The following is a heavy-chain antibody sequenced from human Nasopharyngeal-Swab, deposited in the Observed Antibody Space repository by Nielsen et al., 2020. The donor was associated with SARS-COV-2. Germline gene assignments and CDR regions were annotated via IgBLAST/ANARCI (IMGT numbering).Heavy chain of an antibody. V-gene: IGHV4-31*02. D-gene: IGHD1-14*01. J-gene: IGHJ5*02. CDR2: IYYSGST. CDR3: VRDKDGNPNWFDP. Sequence: WIRQPPGKGPEWIGYIYYSGSTYYNPSLKSRVTISGDTSKNQFSLKLSSVTAVDTAMYYCVRDKDGNPNWFDPWGQGTLVTVSS.